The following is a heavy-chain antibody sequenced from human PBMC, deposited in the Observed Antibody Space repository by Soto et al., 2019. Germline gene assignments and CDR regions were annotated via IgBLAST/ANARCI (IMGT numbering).Heavy chain of an antibody. D-gene: IGHD3-9*01. J-gene: IGHJ3*02. CDR3: ARVRVDYDILTGYYILDAFDI. Sequence: ASLKVSCKASGYTFNSYAMHWVRQAPGQRLEWMGWINAGNGNTKYSQKFQGRVTMTTDTSTSTAYMELRSLRSDDTAVYYCARVRVDYDILTGYYILDAFDIWGQGTMVTVSS. CDR1: GYTFNSYA. CDR2: INAGNGNT. V-gene: IGHV1-3*01.